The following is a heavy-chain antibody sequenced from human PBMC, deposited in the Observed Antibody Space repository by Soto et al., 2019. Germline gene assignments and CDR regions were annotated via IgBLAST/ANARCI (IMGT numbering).Heavy chain of an antibody. V-gene: IGHV3-23*01. CDR2: ISGSGGST. D-gene: IGHD3-3*01. Sequence: PGGSLRLSCAASGFTFSSYAMSWVRQAPGKGLEWVSAISGSGGSTYYADSVKGRFTISRDNSKNTLYLQMNSLRAEDTAVYYCAKVGEYYDFWSGYYSDYYYYGMDVWGQGTTVTVSS. J-gene: IGHJ6*02. CDR3: AKVGEYYDFWSGYYSDYYYYGMDV. CDR1: GFTFSSYA.